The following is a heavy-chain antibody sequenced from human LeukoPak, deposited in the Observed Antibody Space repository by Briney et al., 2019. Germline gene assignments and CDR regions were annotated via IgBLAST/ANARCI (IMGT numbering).Heavy chain of an antibody. CDR1: GGSISSYY. CDR3: ARAQGYFDY. Sequence: SETLSLTCTVSGGSISSYYWSWIRQPPGKGLEWIGEINHSGSTNYNPSLKSRVTISVDTSKNQFSLKLSSVTAADTAVYYCARAQGYFDYWGQRTLVTVSS. V-gene: IGHV4-34*01. CDR2: INHSGST. J-gene: IGHJ4*02.